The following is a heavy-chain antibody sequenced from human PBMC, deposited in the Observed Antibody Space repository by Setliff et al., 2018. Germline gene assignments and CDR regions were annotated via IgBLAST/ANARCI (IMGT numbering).Heavy chain of an antibody. D-gene: IGHD1-26*01. CDR3: AIPSSGNFYFDY. CDR2: IIPIFGTA. Sequence: GPSVKVSCKASGGTFSSYAITWVRQAPGQGLEWMGGIIPIFGTAKYAQKFQGRVTITADQSTRTAYMELSSLRSEDTAVYYCAIPSSGNFYFDYWVPETLLVTVSS. J-gene: IGHJ4*03. V-gene: IGHV1-69*13. CDR1: GGTFSSYA.